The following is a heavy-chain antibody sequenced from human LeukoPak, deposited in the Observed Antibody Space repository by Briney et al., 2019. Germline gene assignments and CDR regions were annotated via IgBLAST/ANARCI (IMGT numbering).Heavy chain of an antibody. CDR1: LVSISNYY. V-gene: IGHV4-4*07. Sequence: PSETLSLTCTASLVSISNYYWSWIRQPAGTGLEWIGRLYIGRDTDYNPSLRSRVTMSADTSNSQFSLRLTSVTAADTAVYYCARESRVFIGDGYFLDSWGPGTLITDSS. J-gene: IGHJ4*02. CDR2: LYIGRDT. D-gene: IGHD3-22*01. CDR3: ARESRVFIGDGYFLDS.